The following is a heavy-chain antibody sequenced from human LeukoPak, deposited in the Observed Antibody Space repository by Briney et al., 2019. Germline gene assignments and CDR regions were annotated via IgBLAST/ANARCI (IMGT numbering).Heavy chain of an antibody. Sequence: GGSLRLSCAASGFIFNTYAMTWVRQAPGKGLEWVSAISATGTNTYYADSVKGRFTISRDNAKNSLYLQMNSLRAEDTAVYYCARDELLWFGESYFDYWGQGTLVTVSS. CDR2: ISATGTNT. D-gene: IGHD3-10*01. J-gene: IGHJ4*02. CDR3: ARDELLWFGESYFDY. V-gene: IGHV3-21*01. CDR1: GFIFNTYA.